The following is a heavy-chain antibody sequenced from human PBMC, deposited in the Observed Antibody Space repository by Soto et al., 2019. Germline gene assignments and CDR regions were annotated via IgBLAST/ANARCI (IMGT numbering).Heavy chain of an antibody. J-gene: IGHJ4*02. Sequence: QVQLVQSGAEVKKPGASVKVSCKASGYTFTSYYMHWVRQAPGQGLEWMGIINPSGGSTSYAQKFQGRVTMTRDTSTGTVYIELSSLRSEDTAVYYCASHPQKLGDGLFDYWGQGTLVTVSS. V-gene: IGHV1-46*01. CDR2: INPSGGST. CDR1: GYTFTSYY. CDR3: ASHPQKLGDGLFDY. D-gene: IGHD7-27*01.